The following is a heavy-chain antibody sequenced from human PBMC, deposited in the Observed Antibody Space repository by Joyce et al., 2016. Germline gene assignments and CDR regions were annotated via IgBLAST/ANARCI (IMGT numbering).Heavy chain of an antibody. D-gene: IGHD2-15*01. Sequence: EMQLEESGGTLVHPGGSLRLSCKVFSRLSNKNVRAWVRQAPGKGLERVSAIGASGGARYYTDSVKGRFTVSRDNSENMMYLQMTSLQIEDTTIYYCARAKTVVVAYTLRDGFDVWGQGTKVAVSS. V-gene: IGHV3-23*04. CDR2: IGASGGAR. CDR1: SRLSNKNV. CDR3: ARAKTVVVAYTLRDGFDV. J-gene: IGHJ3*01.